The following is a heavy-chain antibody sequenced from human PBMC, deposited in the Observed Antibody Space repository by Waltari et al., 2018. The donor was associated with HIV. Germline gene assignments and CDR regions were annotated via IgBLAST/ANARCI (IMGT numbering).Heavy chain of an antibody. Sequence: EVQLVESGGGLVQPGGSLRLSCVVSGFNVSANYMSWVRQAPGTGLEWVSVMFTGGTTYYADSVKGRVTISRDNSRNTVYLQMNNLRAEDTAVYYCATDDFLTYWGQGTPVTVSS. D-gene: IGHD7-27*01. CDR1: GFNVSANY. CDR2: MFTGGTT. CDR3: ATDDFLTY. J-gene: IGHJ4*02. V-gene: IGHV3-66*01.